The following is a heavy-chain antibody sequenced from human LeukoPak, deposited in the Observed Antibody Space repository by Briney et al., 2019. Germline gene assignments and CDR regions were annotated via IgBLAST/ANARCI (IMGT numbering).Heavy chain of an antibody. CDR3: ATKQWLAPPPDS. V-gene: IGHV3-74*01. CDR1: GFTFSKYW. Sequence: GGSLRLSCAASGFTFSKYWMLWVRQAPGKGLESVSRINTDGTVTTYADSVKGRFTVSRDNTDNTMFLQMNSVRDEDTAVYYCATKQWLAPPPDSWGQGTPVTVSS. J-gene: IGHJ4*02. D-gene: IGHD6-19*01. CDR2: INTDGTVT.